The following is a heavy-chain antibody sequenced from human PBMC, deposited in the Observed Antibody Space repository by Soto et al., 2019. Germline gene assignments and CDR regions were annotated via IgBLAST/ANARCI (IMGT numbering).Heavy chain of an antibody. Sequence: QVQLEQSGAELRKPGASVKVSCNAFGYSFSSYGMNWVRQAPGQGLEWMGWIKPNNGNRNYAQKFEDRVTMTTATSTNTVFLELRSLKSDDTAIYYCARDRLRGYDSSGFYSWGQRTLVTVSS. D-gene: IGHD3-22*01. CDR3: ARDRLRGYDSSGFYS. J-gene: IGHJ4*02. CDR1: GYSFSSYG. CDR2: IKPNNGNR. V-gene: IGHV1-18*01.